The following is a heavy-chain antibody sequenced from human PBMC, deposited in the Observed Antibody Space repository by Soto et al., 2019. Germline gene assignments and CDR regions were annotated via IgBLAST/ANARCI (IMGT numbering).Heavy chain of an antibody. V-gene: IGHV5-51*01. D-gene: IGHD3-3*02. J-gene: IGHJ6*02. CDR1: GYSFTSYW. CDR2: IYPGDSDT. CDR3: ARHGPGDTSISTVDYYYYYGMDV. Sequence: GESLKISCKGSGYSFTSYWIGWVRQMPGKGLEWMGIIYPGDSDTRYSPSFQGQVTISADKSISTAYLQWSSLKASDTAMYYCARHGPGDTSISTVDYYYYYGMDVWDQGTTVTVSS.